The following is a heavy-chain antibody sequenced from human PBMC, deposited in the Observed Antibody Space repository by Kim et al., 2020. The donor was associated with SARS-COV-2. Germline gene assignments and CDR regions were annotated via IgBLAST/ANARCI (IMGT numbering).Heavy chain of an antibody. V-gene: IGHV3-23*01. CDR3: AKTPFIVVVTAYIDY. CDR1: GFTFSSYA. D-gene: IGHD2-21*02. Sequence: GGSLRLSCAASGFTFSSYAMSWVRQAPGKGLEWVSAISGSGGSTYYADSVKGRFTISRDNSKNTLYLQMNSLRAEDTAVYYCAKTPFIVVVTAYIDYWGQGTLVTVSS. CDR2: ISGSGGST. J-gene: IGHJ4*02.